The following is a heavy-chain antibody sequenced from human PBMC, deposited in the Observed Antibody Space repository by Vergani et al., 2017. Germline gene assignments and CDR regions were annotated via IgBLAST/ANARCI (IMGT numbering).Heavy chain of an antibody. D-gene: IGHD3-22*01. V-gene: IGHV3-48*01. CDR2: ISSSSSTI. Sequence: EVQLVESGGGLVQPGGSLRLSCAASGFTFSSYSMNWVRQAPGKGLEWVSYISSSSSTIYYADSVKGRFTISRDNAKNSLYLQMNSLRAEDTAVYYCARXRPGSGYYSGYVDYWGQGTLVTVSS. CDR1: GFTFSSYS. J-gene: IGHJ4*02. CDR3: ARXRPGSGYYSGYVDY.